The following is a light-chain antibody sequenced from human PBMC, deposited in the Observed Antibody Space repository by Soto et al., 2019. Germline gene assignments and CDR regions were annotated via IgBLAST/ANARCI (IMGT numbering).Light chain of an antibody. CDR2: SNN. CDR1: NSNIGSNT. J-gene: IGLJ3*02. CDR3: AAWDGSLNGWV. Sequence: QSVLTQPPSASGTPGQRVTISCSGSNSNIGSNTVNWYQQLPGTAPKVVVYSNNQRPSGVPDRFSGSKSGTSASLAISGLQSEDEADYYCAAWDGSLNGWVFGGGTKVTVL. V-gene: IGLV1-44*01.